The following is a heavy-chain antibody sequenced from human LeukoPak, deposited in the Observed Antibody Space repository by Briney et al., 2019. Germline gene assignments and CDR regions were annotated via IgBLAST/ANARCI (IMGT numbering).Heavy chain of an antibody. CDR3: ARDGSWPLDAFDF. V-gene: IGHV3-7*01. CDR1: GFMFRAYW. Sequence: GSVRLSCATSGFMFRAYWMSWVRQPPGKGLEWVANIRQDGSEKYYVDSVKGRFTISRDNAKDSLFLQMNNLRGEDTAVYYCARDGSWPLDAFDFWGQGTMLTVSS. D-gene: IGHD1-26*01. J-gene: IGHJ3*01. CDR2: IRQDGSEK.